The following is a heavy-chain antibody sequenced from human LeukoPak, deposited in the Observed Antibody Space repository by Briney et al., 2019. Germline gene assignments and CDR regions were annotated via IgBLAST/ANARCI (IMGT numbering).Heavy chain of an antibody. J-gene: IGHJ4*02. CDR2: IKQAGSEK. CDR3: ARDLSWTAMDY. Sequence: PGGSLRLSCAASGFTFSSYWMAWVRQAPGKGLEWVANIKQAGSEKYYVESVKGRLTISRDNAKNSLYLQMNRLRAEGTAVYYCARDLSWTAMDYWGQGTLVTVSS. D-gene: IGHD5-18*01. CDR1: GFTFSSYW. V-gene: IGHV3-7*01.